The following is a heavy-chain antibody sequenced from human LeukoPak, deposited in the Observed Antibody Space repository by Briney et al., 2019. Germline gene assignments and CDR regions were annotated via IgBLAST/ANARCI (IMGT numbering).Heavy chain of an antibody. CDR3: ARVGLDFWSGHFDY. CDR2: ISAYNGNT. J-gene: IGHJ4*02. Sequence: GASVTVSCKASGYTFTSYGISWVRQAPGQGLEWMGWISAYNGNTNYAQKLQGRVTMTTDTSTSTAYMELRSLRSDDTAVYYCARVGLDFWSGHFDYWGQGTLVTVSS. D-gene: IGHD3-3*01. CDR1: GYTFTSYG. V-gene: IGHV1-18*01.